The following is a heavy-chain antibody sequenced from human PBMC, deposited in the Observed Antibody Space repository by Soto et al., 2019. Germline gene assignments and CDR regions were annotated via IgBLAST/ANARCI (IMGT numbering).Heavy chain of an antibody. CDR2: IYWDDTK. CDR1: GFSLTTDRVG. CDR3: AHAYGGRALY. Sequence: QITLKESGPTLVKPTQTLTLTCTFSGFSLTTDRVGVGWIRQPPGEALEWVAVIYWDDTKTYRPSLESRLTLTKATTKNQVALTMTNTDSVDTATYYCAHAYGGRALYWGQGTLVTVSS. D-gene: IGHD1-26*01. J-gene: IGHJ4*02. V-gene: IGHV2-5*02.